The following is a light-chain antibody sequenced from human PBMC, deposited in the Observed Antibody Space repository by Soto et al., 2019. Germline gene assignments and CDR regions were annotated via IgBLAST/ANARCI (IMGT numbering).Light chain of an antibody. CDR1: QSVSSS. CDR2: GAS. V-gene: IGKV3-15*01. CDR3: QQYNNWLRT. J-gene: IGKJ2*01. Sequence: EIVMTHSPATLSVSPGERATLSCRASQSVSSSLAWYQQKPGQAPRLLIYGASTRATGIPARFSGSGSGTEFTLTISSLQSEDFAVYYCQQYNNWLRTFGQGTKLEIK.